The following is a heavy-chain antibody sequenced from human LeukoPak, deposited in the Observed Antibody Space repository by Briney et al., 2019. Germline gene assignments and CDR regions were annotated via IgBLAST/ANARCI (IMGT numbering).Heavy chain of an antibody. D-gene: IGHD6-13*01. CDR1: GYTFTGYY. CDR3: ARVLIAAAGTLRDY. Sequence: ASVKVPCKASGYTFTGYYMHWVRQAPGQGLEWMGWINPNSGGTNYAQKFQGRVTMTRDTSISTAYMELSRLRSDDTAVYYCARVLIAAAGTLRDYWGQGTLVTVSS. J-gene: IGHJ4*02. CDR2: INPNSGGT. V-gene: IGHV1-2*02.